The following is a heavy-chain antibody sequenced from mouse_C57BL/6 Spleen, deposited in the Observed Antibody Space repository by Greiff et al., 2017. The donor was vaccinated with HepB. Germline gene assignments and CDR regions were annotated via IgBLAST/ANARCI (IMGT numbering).Heavy chain of an antibody. CDR3: ARGTYGNYGYFDV. Sequence: QVQLKESGAELVKPGASVKISCKASGYAFSSYWMNWVKQRPGKGLEWIGQIYPGDGDTNYNGKFKGKATLTADKSSSTAYMQLSSLTSEDSAVYFCARGTYGNYGYFDVWGTGTTVTVSS. CDR1: GYAFSSYW. V-gene: IGHV1-80*01. D-gene: IGHD2-1*01. CDR2: IYPGDGDT. J-gene: IGHJ1*03.